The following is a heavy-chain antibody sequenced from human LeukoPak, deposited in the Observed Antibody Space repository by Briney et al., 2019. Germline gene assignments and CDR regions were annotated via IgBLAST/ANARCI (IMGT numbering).Heavy chain of an antibody. J-gene: IGHJ6*02. CDR3: ARDPPPSAYYGMDV. CDR1: GFIFDDYA. CDR2: ITWGRDNL. D-gene: IGHD6-13*01. Sequence: GGSLRLSCAVSGFIFDDYAMHWVRQAPGKGLEWVSGITWGRDNLAYAASVKGRFTISRDNSKNTLYLQMNSLRAEDTAVYYCARDPPPSAYYGMDVWGQGTTVTVSS. V-gene: IGHV3-9*01.